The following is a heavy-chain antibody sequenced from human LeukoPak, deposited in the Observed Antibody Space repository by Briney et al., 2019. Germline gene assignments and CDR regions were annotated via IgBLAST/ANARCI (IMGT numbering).Heavy chain of an antibody. CDR2: IYYSGST. D-gene: IGHD3-10*01. V-gene: IGHV4-59*01. CDR3: ARERVILDL. J-gene: IGHJ2*01. CDR1: GGSISSYY. Sequence: PSETLSLTCTVSGGSISSYYWSWIRQPPGKGLEWIGYIYYSGSTNYNPSLKSRVTISVDTSKNQFSLKLSSVTAADTAVYYCARERVILDLWGRGTLVTVSS.